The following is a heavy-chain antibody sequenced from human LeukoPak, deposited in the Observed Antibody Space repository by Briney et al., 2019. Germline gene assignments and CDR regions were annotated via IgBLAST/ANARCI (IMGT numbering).Heavy chain of an antibody. CDR1: GFPFSSYG. J-gene: IGHJ6*03. D-gene: IGHD3-10*01. Sequence: GMSLRLSCAASGFPFSSYGMHWVRQAPGKGLEWVAAISNDGNNKFYADSVKGRFTISRDNSKNTVYLQMNSLRAEDTAVYFCAKEFEIYYYFYMDVWGRGTTVTVSS. CDR2: ISNDGNNK. CDR3: AKEFEIYYYFYMDV. V-gene: IGHV3-30*18.